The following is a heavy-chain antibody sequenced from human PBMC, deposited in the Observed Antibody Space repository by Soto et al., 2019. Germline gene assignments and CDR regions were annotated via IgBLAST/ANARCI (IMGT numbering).Heavy chain of an antibody. V-gene: IGHV4-61*01. CDR2: IYYSGST. CDR1: GGSVSSGSYY. J-gene: IGHJ3*02. Sequence: PWETLSLTCTVSGGSVSSGSYYWSWIRQPPGKGLEWIGYIYYSGSTNYNPSLKSRVTIPVDTSKNQFSLKLSSVTAADTAVYYCARDLSGRGYYYDSSGAFDIWGQGTMVTVSS. D-gene: IGHD3-22*01. CDR3: ARDLSGRGYYYDSSGAFDI.